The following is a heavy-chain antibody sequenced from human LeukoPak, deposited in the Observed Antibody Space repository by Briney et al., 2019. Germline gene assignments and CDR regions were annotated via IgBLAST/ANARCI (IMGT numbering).Heavy chain of an antibody. CDR1: GGSFSGYY. CDR3: ARGDATYFDS. V-gene: IGHV4-34*01. J-gene: IGHJ4*02. CDR2: INHSGST. Sequence: SETLSLTCAVYGGSFSGYYWSWIRQPPGKGLEWIGEINHSGSTNYNPSLKSRVTILVDTSKNQFSLKLSSVTAADTAVYYCARGDATYFDSWGQGTLVTVSS.